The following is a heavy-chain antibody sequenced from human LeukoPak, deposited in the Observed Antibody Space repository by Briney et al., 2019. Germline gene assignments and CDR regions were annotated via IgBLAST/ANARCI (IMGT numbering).Heavy chain of an antibody. CDR3: ARRGIRKYYFDY. Sequence: PGGSLRLSCAASGFTFSSYGMHWVRQAPGKGLEWVAVIWYDGSNKYYADSVKGRFTISRDNSKNTLYLQMNSLRAEDTAVYYCARRGIRKYYFDYWGQGTLVTVSS. D-gene: IGHD3-16*01. J-gene: IGHJ4*02. CDR2: IWYDGSNK. CDR1: GFTFSSYG. V-gene: IGHV3-33*01.